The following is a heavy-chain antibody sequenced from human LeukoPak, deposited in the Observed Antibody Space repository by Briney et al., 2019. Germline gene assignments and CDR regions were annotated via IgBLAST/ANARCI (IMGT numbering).Heavy chain of an antibody. CDR1: GFTFSSYW. V-gene: IGHV3-74*01. CDR3: AVITTGIVVVPAAPPFDY. Sequence: PGGSLRLSCAASGFTFSSYWMHWVRQAPGKGLVWVSRINSDGSSTSYADSVKGRFTISRDNSKNTLYLQMNSLRAEDTAVYYCAVITTGIVVVPAAPPFDYWGQGTLVTVSS. CDR2: INSDGSST. D-gene: IGHD2-2*01. J-gene: IGHJ4*02.